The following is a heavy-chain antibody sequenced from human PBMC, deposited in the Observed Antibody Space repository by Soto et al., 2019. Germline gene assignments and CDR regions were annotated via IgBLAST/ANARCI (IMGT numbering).Heavy chain of an antibody. CDR2: ISSDGDLR. J-gene: IGHJ4*02. CDR3: AKVRLRFLDIWTGATNFDS. Sequence: EVHLLGSGGDLVKPGGSLRLSCEVSGFTFNNFAMSWVRQSPGKGLEWVSTISSDGDLRHYAESVKGRFTISRDNSKSSLFLQMNSLRAEDTAIYFCAKVRLRFLDIWTGATNFDSWGQGTLVTVSS. D-gene: IGHD3-9*01. V-gene: IGHV3-23*01. CDR1: GFTFNNFA.